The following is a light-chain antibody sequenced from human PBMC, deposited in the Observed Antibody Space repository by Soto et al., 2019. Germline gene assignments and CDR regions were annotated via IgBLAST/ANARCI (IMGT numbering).Light chain of an antibody. V-gene: IGKV3-15*01. CDR3: QQYNNWPGT. CDR1: QSISDT. CDR2: SAS. Sequence: IVMTQAPATLSVSPGGRATLSCRASQSISDTLAWYQQKPGQAPRLLIYSASRGATGFPARFSGSGSGTDFTLTISSLQSEDFAVYYCQQYNNWPGTFGPGTKVDNK. J-gene: IGKJ1*01.